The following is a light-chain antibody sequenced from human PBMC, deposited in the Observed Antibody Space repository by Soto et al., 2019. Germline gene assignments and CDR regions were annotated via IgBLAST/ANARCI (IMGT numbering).Light chain of an antibody. CDR1: QSVSSSY. CDR3: QQRSSWPRT. CDR2: GAS. V-gene: IGKV3D-20*02. Sequence: EIVLTQSPGTLSLSPGERATLSCRASQSVSSSYLAWYQQKPGQAPRLLIYGASSRATGIPPRFSGSGSGTDFTLTISSLEPEDFAVYYCQQRSSWPRTFGQGTKVDIK. J-gene: IGKJ1*01.